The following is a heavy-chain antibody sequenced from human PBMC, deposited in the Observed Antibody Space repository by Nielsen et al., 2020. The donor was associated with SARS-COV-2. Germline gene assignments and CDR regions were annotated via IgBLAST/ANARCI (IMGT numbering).Heavy chain of an antibody. V-gene: IGHV1-18*01. CDR2: ISAYNGNT. CDR3: ARFAVVRGAPDY. D-gene: IGHD3-10*01. Sequence: ASVKVSCKASGYTFTSYGISWVRQAPGQGLEWMGWISAYNGNTNYAQKLQGRVTITRDTSASTAYMELSSLRSEDTAVYYCARFAVVRGAPDYWGQGTLVTVSS. J-gene: IGHJ4*02. CDR1: GYTFTSYG.